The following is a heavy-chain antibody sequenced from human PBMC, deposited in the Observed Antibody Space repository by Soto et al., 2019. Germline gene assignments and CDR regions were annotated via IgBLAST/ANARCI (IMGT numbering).Heavy chain of an antibody. V-gene: IGHV3-48*03. CDR2: ISISGGTI. CDR1: GFTVSSYE. D-gene: IGHD5-12*01. J-gene: IGHJ3*02. CDR3: TKEKSVINSGYDAFDI. Sequence: GGSLRLSCAASGFTVSSYEMDWVRQAPGKGLEWVAYISISGGTIYYGDSVEGRFTISRDNADNSLYLQMNSLRAEDTAVYYCTKEKSVINSGYDAFDIWGRGTVVTVSS.